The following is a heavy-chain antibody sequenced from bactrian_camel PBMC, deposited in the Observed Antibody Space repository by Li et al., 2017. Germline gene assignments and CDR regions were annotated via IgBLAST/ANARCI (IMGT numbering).Heavy chain of an antibody. V-gene: IGHV3S40*01. D-gene: IGHD3*01. CDR3: AADRFGLLFRLPCFSTQIG. Sequence: DVQLVESGGDLVQPGGSLRLSCSVSGFTLTRYDMSWVRQAPGKGLEWISAINFGGGSTYYADSVKGRFTISRDNSLNTVYLQMNSLKPDDTAVYHCAADRFGLLFRLPCFSTQIGWGQGTQVTVS. J-gene: IGHJ4*01. CDR2: INFGGGST. CDR1: GFTLTRYD.